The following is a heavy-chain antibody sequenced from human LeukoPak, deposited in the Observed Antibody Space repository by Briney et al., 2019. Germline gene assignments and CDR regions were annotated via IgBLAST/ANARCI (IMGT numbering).Heavy chain of an antibody. CDR3: AHRPIAGRPFDS. CDR2: IFWTDEK. J-gene: IGHJ5*01. V-gene: IGHV2-5*01. Sequence: SGPTLVNPTQTLTLTCTFSGFSISASEMGVSWIRQPPGKALEWLALIFWTDEKHYSPSLKSRLTITKDTSKNQVVLTMTNMDPVDTATYYCAHRPIAGRPFDSWGQGTLVTVSS. CDR1: GFSISASEMG. D-gene: IGHD6-6*01.